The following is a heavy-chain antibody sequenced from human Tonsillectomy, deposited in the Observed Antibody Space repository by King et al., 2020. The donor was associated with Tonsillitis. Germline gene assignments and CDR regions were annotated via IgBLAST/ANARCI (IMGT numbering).Heavy chain of an antibody. CDR1: GGSISRSDYY. V-gene: IGHV4-39*01. CDR2: IYYSGST. Sequence: LQLQEPGPGLVKPPETLSLTCSVSGGSISRSDYYWGWIRQPPGKGLEWIGSIYYSGSTFYNPSLKSRVTISVDTSKNQFSLKLSSVTAADTAVYYCARSSIVVIVAATPGFDYFDYWGQGTLVTVSS. CDR3: ARSSIVVIVAATPGFDYFDY. J-gene: IGHJ4*02. D-gene: IGHD2-15*01.